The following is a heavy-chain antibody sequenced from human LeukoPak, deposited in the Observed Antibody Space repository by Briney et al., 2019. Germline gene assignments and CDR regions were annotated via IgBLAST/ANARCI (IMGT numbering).Heavy chain of an antibody. J-gene: IGHJ5*02. Sequence: SETLSLTCTVSGGSISSGGYYWSWIHQHPGKGLEWIGYIYYSGSTYYNPSLKSRVTISVDTSKNQFSLKLSSVTAADTAVYYCAREHSSGYLNWFDPWGQGTLVTVSS. CDR1: GGSISSGGYY. V-gene: IGHV4-31*03. D-gene: IGHD3-22*01. CDR2: IYYSGST. CDR3: AREHSSGYLNWFDP.